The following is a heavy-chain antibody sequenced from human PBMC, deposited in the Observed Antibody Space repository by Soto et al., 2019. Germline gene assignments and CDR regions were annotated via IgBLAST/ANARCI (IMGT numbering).Heavy chain of an antibody. Sequence: GGSLRLSCAASGFTFSNAWMSWVRQAPGKGLEWVGRIKSKTDGGTTDYAAPVKGRFTISRDDSKNTLYLQMNSLKTEDTAVYYCTTALTIFGVVIIAHMDVWGQGTTVTVSS. CDR3: TTALTIFGVVIIAHMDV. CDR2: IKSKTDGGTT. J-gene: IGHJ6*02. V-gene: IGHV3-15*01. D-gene: IGHD3-3*01. CDR1: GFTFSNAW.